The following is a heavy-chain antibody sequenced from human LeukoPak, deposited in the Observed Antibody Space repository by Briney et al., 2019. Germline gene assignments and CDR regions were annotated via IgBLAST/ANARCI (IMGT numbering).Heavy chain of an antibody. D-gene: IGHD3-22*01. CDR3: AKDWFGPYDSSGYLDY. Sequence: PGGSLRLSCAASGFTFSSYAMSWVRQAPGKGLEWVSAIRGSGGSTYYADSVKGRFTISRDNSKNTLYLQMNSLRAEDTAVYYCAKDWFGPYDSSGYLDYWGQGTLDTVFS. CDR2: IRGSGGST. J-gene: IGHJ4*02. V-gene: IGHV3-23*01. CDR1: GFTFSSYA.